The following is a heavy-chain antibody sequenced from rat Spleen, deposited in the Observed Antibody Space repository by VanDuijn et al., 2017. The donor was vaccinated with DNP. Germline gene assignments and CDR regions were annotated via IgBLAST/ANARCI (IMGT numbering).Heavy chain of an antibody. CDR3: ARWGDY. J-gene: IGHJ2*01. CDR1: GFSLTSYH. V-gene: IGHV2-32*01. Sequence: QVQLKESGPGLVQPSQTLSLTCTVSGFSLTSYHMHWVRQPPGKGLEWMGVVWSNGDTSYESVFKSRLTISRDTSKSQVFLKMNSLQTEDTAMYFCARWGDYWGQGVMVTVSS. CDR2: VWSNGDT.